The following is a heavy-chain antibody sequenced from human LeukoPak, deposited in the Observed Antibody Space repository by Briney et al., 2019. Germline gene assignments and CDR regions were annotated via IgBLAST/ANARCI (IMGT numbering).Heavy chain of an antibody. CDR2: IYYSGST. J-gene: IGHJ6*03. CDR1: GGSISSYY. CDR3: AREGNYYYYMDV. V-gene: IGHV4-59*01. Sequence: NSSETLSLTCTVSGGSISSYYWSWIRQPPGKGLEWIGYIYYSGSTNYNPSLKSRVTISVDTSKSQFSLKLSSVTAADTAVYYCAREGNYYYYMDVWGKGTTVTVSS.